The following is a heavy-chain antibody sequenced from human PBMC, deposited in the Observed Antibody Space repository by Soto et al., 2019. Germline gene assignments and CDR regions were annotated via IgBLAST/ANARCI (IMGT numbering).Heavy chain of an antibody. CDR3: ARDTYSNGLMVDY. CDR1: GGSISSYY. CDR2: IYYSGST. J-gene: IGHJ4*02. V-gene: IGHV4-59*01. Sequence: QVQLQESGPGLVKPSETLSLTCTVSGGSISSYYWSWIRQPPGKGLEWIGYIYYSGSTNYNPSLKSRVTISVDTSKNQFSLKLSSVTAADTAVYYCARDTYSNGLMVDYWGQGTLVTVSS. D-gene: IGHD5-18*01.